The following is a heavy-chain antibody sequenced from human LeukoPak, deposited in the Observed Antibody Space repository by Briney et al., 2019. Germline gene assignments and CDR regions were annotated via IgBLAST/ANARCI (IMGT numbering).Heavy chain of an antibody. Sequence: PGGSLRLSCAASGFTFSSYAMSWVRQAPGKGLEWVSAISGSGGSTYYADSVKGRFTISRDNSKNTLYLQMNSLRAEDTAVYYCAKGSSMIVVNYLDYWGQGTLVTVSS. J-gene: IGHJ4*02. D-gene: IGHD3-22*01. V-gene: IGHV3-23*01. CDR2: ISGSGGST. CDR3: AKGSSMIVVNYLDY. CDR1: GFTFSSYA.